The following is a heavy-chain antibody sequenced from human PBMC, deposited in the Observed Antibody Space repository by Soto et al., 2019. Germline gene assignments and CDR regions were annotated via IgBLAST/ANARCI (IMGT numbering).Heavy chain of an antibody. D-gene: IGHD3-10*01. CDR3: ARTVGSGSYYNYYYYYGMDV. CDR1: GGSISSYY. Sequence: SETLSLTCTVSGGSISSYYWSWIRQPPGKGLEWIGYIYYSGSTNYNPSLKSRVTISVDTSKNQFSLKLSSVTAADTAVYYCARTVGSGSYYNYYYYYGMDVWGQGTTVTVSS. CDR2: IYYSGST. V-gene: IGHV4-59*01. J-gene: IGHJ6*02.